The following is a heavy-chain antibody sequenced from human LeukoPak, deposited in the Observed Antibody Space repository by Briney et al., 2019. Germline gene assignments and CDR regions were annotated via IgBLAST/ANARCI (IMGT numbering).Heavy chain of an antibody. CDR3: AREGSSGWLGCY. D-gene: IGHD6-19*01. CDR1: GFTFSCYS. CDR2: ISSSSYI. Sequence: GGSLRLSFAGFGFTFSCYSMDWVRQAPGKGLGWVSSISSSSYIYYADSVKGRFTISRDNAKNSLYLQMNSLRAEDTAVYYCAREGSSGWLGCYWGQGTLVTVSS. V-gene: IGHV3-21*01. J-gene: IGHJ4*02.